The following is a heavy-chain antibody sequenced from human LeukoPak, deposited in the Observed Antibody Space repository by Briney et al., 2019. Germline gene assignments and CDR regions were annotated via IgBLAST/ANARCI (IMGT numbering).Heavy chain of an antibody. D-gene: IGHD3-10*01. V-gene: IGHV1-2*04. Sequence: ASVKVSCKASGYTFTGYYMHWVPQAPGQGLEWMGWINPNSGGTNYAQKFQGWVTMTRDTSISTAYMELSRLRSDDTAAYYCARDASMVRGGDFDYWGQGTLVTVSS. CDR3: ARDASMVRGGDFDY. J-gene: IGHJ4*02. CDR1: GYTFTGYY. CDR2: INPNSGGT.